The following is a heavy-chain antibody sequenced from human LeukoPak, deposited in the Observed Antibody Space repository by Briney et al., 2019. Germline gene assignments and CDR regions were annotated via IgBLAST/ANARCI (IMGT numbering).Heavy chain of an antibody. CDR3: VKDMAVAVAGPLHPYYLDY. CDR1: GFNFDDSA. CDR2: ITSTGADK. D-gene: IGHD6-19*01. Sequence: GGSLRLSCDASGFNFDDSAMHWVRQPPGKGLEWVSGITSTGADKRYADAVKDRFTISRDSAKNSLYLQMDNLRPDDTAFYFCVKDMAVAVAGPLHPYYLDYWGQGALVTVSS. V-gene: IGHV3-9*01. J-gene: IGHJ4*02.